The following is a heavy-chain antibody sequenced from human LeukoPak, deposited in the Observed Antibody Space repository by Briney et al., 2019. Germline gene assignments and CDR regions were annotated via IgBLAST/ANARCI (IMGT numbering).Heavy chain of an antibody. CDR3: ASLVGAGATPGNFDY. Sequence: GASVKVSCKASGYTFTGYYMHWVRRAPGQGLEWMGWINPNSGGTNYAQKFQGRVTMTRDTSISTAYMELSRLRSDDTAVYYCASLVGAGATPGNFDYWGQGTLVTVSS. CDR2: INPNSGGT. V-gene: IGHV1-2*02. D-gene: IGHD1-26*01. J-gene: IGHJ4*02. CDR1: GYTFTGYY.